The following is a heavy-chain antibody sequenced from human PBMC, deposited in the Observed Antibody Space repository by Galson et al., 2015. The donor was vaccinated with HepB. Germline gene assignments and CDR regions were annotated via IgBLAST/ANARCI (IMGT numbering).Heavy chain of an antibody. V-gene: IGHV3-30*04. J-gene: IGHJ4*02. D-gene: IGHD5-18*01. Sequence: SLRLSCAASGFTFSSYAMHWVRQAPGKGLEWVAVISYDGSNKYYADSVKGRFTISRDNSKNTLYLQMNSLRAEDTAVYYCAREGYPLDTAMDNFDYWGQGTLVTVSS. CDR2: ISYDGSNK. CDR3: AREGYPLDTAMDNFDY. CDR1: GFTFSSYA.